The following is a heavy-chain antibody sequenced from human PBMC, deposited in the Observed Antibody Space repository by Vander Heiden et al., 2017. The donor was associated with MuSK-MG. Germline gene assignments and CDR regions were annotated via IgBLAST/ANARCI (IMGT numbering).Heavy chain of an antibody. V-gene: IGHV5-51*01. CDR2: IYHGDSDT. Sequence: EVQLVQSGPEVNKPGESLKISCKGSGYSFAEYKIGWVRQMPGKGLEWMGTIYHGDSDTRYSPSFQGQVTISADMSISTAYLQWSSLKASDTAMYYCARRRGYSDGHLGEVDYWGQGTLVTVSS. CDR3: ARRRGYSDGHLGEVDY. D-gene: IGHD5-18*01. J-gene: IGHJ4*02. CDR1: GYSFAEYK.